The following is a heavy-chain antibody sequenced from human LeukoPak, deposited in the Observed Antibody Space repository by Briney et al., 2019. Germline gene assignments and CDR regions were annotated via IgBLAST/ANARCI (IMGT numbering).Heavy chain of an antibody. CDR3: ARDSGIAVAGPRSAFDI. D-gene: IGHD6-19*01. J-gene: IGHJ3*02. CDR1: GFTFYDYA. V-gene: IGHV3-9*01. CDR2: ISWNSGSI. Sequence: GGSLLLSCAASGFTFYDYAMHWVRRAPGKGLEWVSGISWNSGSIGYADSVKGRFTISRDNAKNSLYLQMNSLRAEDTAVYNCARDSGIAVAGPRSAFDIWGQGTMVTVSS.